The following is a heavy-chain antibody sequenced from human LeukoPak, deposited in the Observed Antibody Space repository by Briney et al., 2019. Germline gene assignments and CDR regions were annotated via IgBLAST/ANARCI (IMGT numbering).Heavy chain of an antibody. CDR2: ISGSGGST. CDR1: GFTFSSYG. CDR3: AKAIFLYFDWLISGDYFDY. J-gene: IGHJ4*02. Sequence: PGGSLRLSCAASGFTFSSYGMSWVRQAPGRGLEWVSAISGSGGSTYYADSVKGRFTISRDNSKNTLYLQMNSLRAEDTAVYYCAKAIFLYFDWLISGDYFDYWGQGTLVTVSS. D-gene: IGHD3-9*01. V-gene: IGHV3-23*01.